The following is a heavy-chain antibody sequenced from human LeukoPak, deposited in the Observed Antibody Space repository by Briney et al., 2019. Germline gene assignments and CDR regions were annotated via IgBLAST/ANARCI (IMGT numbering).Heavy chain of an antibody. D-gene: IGHD6-13*01. CDR1: GFTFSTYW. CDR3: ARPRRSSSPDAFDI. V-gene: IGHV3-74*03. CDR2: IISDGSST. J-gene: IGHJ3*02. Sequence: GRSLRLPCAASGFTFSTYWMHWVRQAPGKGLVWVSRIISDGSSTTYADSVKGRFTISRDNAKNTLYLQMNSLRAEDTAVYYCARPRRSSSPDAFDIWGQGTMVPVSS.